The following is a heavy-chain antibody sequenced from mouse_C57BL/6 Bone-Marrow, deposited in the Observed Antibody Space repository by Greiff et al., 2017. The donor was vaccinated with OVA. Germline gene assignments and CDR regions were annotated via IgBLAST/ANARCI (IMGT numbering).Heavy chain of an antibody. Sequence: VQLQQSGAELAKPGASVKLSCKASGYTFTSYWMHWVKQRPGQGLEWIGYINPSSGYTKYNQKFKDKATLTADKSSSTAYMQLSSVTDEASAVYYCARWCYAMDSRGQGTSVTVSS. CDR3: ARWCYAMDS. CDR1: GYTFTSYW. V-gene: IGHV1-7*01. D-gene: IGHD1-1*02. J-gene: IGHJ4*01. CDR2: INPSSGYT.